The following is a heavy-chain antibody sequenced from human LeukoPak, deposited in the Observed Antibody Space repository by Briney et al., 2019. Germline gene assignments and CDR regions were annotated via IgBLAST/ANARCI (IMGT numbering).Heavy chain of an antibody. CDR3: AEGPMTTVTTGNFDY. V-gene: IGHV3-23*01. CDR1: GFTFSSYV. J-gene: IGHJ4*02. D-gene: IGHD4-17*01. Sequence: PGGSLRLSCAASGFTFSSYVMSWVRQAPGKGLEWVSTISGSYGSTYYADSVKGRFTISRDSSKNTLYLQMDSLRAEDTAVYYCAEGPMTTVTTGNFDYWGQGTLVTVSS. CDR2: ISGSYGST.